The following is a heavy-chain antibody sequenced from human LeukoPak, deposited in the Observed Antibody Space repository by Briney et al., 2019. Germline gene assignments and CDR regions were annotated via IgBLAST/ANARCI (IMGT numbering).Heavy chain of an antibody. Sequence: SETLSLTCTVSGGSISSGSYYWSWIRQPAGKGLEWIGRIYTSGSTNYNPSLKSRVTISVDTSKNQFSLKLSSVTAADTAVYVCARDRGRRYYDSSGYWFDPWGQGTLVTVSS. J-gene: IGHJ5*02. CDR1: GGSISSGSYY. D-gene: IGHD3-22*01. CDR3: ARDRGRRYYDSSGYWFDP. CDR2: IYTSGST. V-gene: IGHV4-61*02.